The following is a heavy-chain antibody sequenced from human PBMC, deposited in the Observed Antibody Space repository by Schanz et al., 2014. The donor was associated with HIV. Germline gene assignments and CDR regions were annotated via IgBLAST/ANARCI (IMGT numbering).Heavy chain of an antibody. V-gene: IGHV1-69*06. Sequence: QVQLLQSGTEVKKPGASVKVSCKGSRYSFTRYGISWVRQAPGQGLEWMGGIIPIFGTTNYAQKFQGRVTITADKSTSTAYLDLSGLRSEDTAVYYCARGSSIAGRPFDQWGQGALVTVS. J-gene: IGHJ4*02. D-gene: IGHD6-6*01. CDR1: RYSFTRYG. CDR3: ARGSSIAGRPFDQ. CDR2: IIPIFGTT.